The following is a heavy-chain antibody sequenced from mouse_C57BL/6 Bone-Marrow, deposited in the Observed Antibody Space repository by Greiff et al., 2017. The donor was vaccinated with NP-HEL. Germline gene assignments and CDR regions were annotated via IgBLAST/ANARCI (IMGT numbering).Heavy chain of an antibody. CDR1: GYAFSSSW. Sequence: QVQLQQSGPELVKPGASVKISCKASGYAFSSSWMNWVKQRPGKGLEWIGRIYPGDGDTNYNGKFTGKATLTADKSSSTAYMQLSSLTSEDSAVYFFARELLRSQFLLYFDVWGTGTTVTVSS. CDR2: IYPGDGDT. D-gene: IGHD1-1*01. J-gene: IGHJ1*03. V-gene: IGHV1-82*01. CDR3: ARELLRSQFLLYFDV.